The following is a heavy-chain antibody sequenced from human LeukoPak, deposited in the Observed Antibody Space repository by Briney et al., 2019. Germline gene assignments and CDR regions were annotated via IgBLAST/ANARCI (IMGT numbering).Heavy chain of an antibody. J-gene: IGHJ4*02. D-gene: IGHD3-22*01. CDR2: ISSSSSTI. CDR1: GFTFSSYS. V-gene: IGHV3-48*02. Sequence: GGSLRLSCAASGFTFSSYSMNWVRQAPGKGLEWVSYISSSSSTIYYADSVKGRFSIYRDNAKSSLYLQMDSLRDEDTAVYYCARDRSSGYYGSPDYWGQGTLVTVSS. CDR3: ARDRSSGYYGSPDY.